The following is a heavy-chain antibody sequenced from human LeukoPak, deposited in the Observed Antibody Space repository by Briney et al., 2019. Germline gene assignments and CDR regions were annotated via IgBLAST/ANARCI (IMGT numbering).Heavy chain of an antibody. Sequence: GGSLRLSCAASGFTFSSYKMNWVRQAPGKGLEWVSYISSSGSTIYYADSVKGRFTISRDNAKNSLYLQMNSLRAEDTAVYYCAREGGSGYCGGDCYPNWGQGTLVTVSS. CDR2: ISSSGSTI. D-gene: IGHD2-21*02. CDR3: AREGGSGYCGGDCYPN. J-gene: IGHJ4*02. V-gene: IGHV3-48*03. CDR1: GFTFSSYK.